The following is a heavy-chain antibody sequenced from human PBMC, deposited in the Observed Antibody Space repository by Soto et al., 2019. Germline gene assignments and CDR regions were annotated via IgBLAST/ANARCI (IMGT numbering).Heavy chain of an antibody. Sequence: PGGSLRLSCAASGLTFSSYWMHWVRQAPGKGLVWVSRINSDGSSTSYADSVKGRFTISRDNAKNTLYLQMNSLRAEDTAVYYCATPYSSSWYDHWGQGTLVTVSS. V-gene: IGHV3-74*01. CDR3: ATPYSSSWYDH. CDR2: INSDGSST. CDR1: GLTFSSYW. D-gene: IGHD6-13*01. J-gene: IGHJ5*02.